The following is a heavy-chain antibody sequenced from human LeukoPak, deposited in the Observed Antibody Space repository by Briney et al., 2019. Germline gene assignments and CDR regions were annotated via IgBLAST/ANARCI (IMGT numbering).Heavy chain of an antibody. CDR2: IYHSGST. CDR1: GGSISSSSYY. J-gene: IGHJ4*02. CDR3: AKELGYCSGGSCQVFDY. V-gene: IGHV4-39*07. D-gene: IGHD2-15*01. Sequence: SETLSLTCTVSGGSISSSSYYWGWIRQPPGKGLEWIGSIYHSGSTYYNPSLKSRVTISVDTSKNQFSLKLSSVTAADTAVYYCAKELGYCSGGSCQVFDYWGQGTLVTVSS.